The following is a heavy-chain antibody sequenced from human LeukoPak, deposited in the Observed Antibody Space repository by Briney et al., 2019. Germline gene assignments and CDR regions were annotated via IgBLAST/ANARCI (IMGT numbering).Heavy chain of an antibody. CDR3: ARDRRARDIVVVPAAYRYFDY. J-gene: IGHJ4*02. CDR2: ISAYNGNT. D-gene: IGHD2-2*01. Sequence: ASAKVSCKASGYTFTSYGISWVRQAPGQGLEWMGWISAYNGNTNYAQKLQGRVTMTTDTSTSTAYMELRSLRSDDTAVYYCARDRRARDIVVVPAAYRYFDYWGQGTLVTVSS. CDR1: GYTFTSYG. V-gene: IGHV1-18*01.